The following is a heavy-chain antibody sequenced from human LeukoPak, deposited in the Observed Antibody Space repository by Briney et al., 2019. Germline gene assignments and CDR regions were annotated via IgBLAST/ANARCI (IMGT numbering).Heavy chain of an antibody. J-gene: IGHJ4*02. CDR1: GFTLSSYA. CDR2: ISGSGGST. D-gene: IGHD5-18*01. V-gene: IGHV3-23*01. Sequence: GGSLRLSCAASGFTLSSYAMTWVRQAPGKGLEWVSAISGSGGSTYYANSVKGRFTISRDNSKNTLYLQMNSLRAEDTAVYYCAKVIGYSYGNDYWGQGTLVTVSS. CDR3: AKVIGYSYGNDY.